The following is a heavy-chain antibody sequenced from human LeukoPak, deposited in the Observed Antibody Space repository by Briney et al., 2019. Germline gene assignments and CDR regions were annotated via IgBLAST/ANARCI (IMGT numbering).Heavy chain of an antibody. CDR1: GGSISSYY. Sequence: SETLSLTCTVSGGSISSYYWSWIRQPPGKGLEWIGYIYYSGSTNYNSSLKSRVTISVDTSKNQFSLKLSSVTAADTAVYYCARVGPGVWFDYWGQGTLVTVSS. CDR3: ARVGPGVWFDY. CDR2: IYYSGST. V-gene: IGHV4-59*08. D-gene: IGHD3-16*01. J-gene: IGHJ4*02.